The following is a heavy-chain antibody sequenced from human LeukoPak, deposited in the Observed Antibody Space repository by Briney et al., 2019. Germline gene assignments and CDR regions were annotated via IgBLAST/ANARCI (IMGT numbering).Heavy chain of an antibody. CDR1: GGSISSYY. J-gene: IGHJ4*02. CDR2: IYTSGST. CDR3: ARISSSSWSLNYFDY. Sequence: PSETLSLTCTVSGGSISSYYWSWIRQPAGKGLEWIGRIYTSGSTNYNPSLKSRVTISVDTSKNQFPLKLSSVTAADTAVYYCARISSSSWSLNYFDYWGQGTLVTVSS. V-gene: IGHV4-4*07. D-gene: IGHD6-13*01.